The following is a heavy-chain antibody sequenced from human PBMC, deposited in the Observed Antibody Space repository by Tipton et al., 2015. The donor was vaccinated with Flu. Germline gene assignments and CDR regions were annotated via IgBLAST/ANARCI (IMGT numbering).Heavy chain of an antibody. CDR3: ARHTGDSVRGIIDY. D-gene: IGHD3-10*02. CDR2: IYYSGST. Sequence: TLSLTCTVSGGSISSGGAYWSWIRQHPGKGLEWIAGIYYSGSTYHNPSLKSRLTISVDTSKNQFSLKLSSVTAADTAVYYCARHTGDSVRGIIDYWGQGTLVTVSS. CDR1: GGSISSGGAY. J-gene: IGHJ4*02. V-gene: IGHV4-31*03.